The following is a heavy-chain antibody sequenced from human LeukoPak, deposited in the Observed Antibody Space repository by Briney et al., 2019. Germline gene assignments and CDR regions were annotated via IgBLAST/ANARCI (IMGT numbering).Heavy chain of an antibody. CDR1: GGTFSSYA. CDR2: IIPILGTA. Sequence: GASVKVSCKASGGTFSSYAISWVRQAPGQGLEWMGGIIPILGTANYAQKFQGRVTITTDESTSTAYMELSSLRSEDTAVYYCARDRFAYAFDIWGQGTMVTVSS. D-gene: IGHD3-16*01. CDR3: ARDRFAYAFDI. V-gene: IGHV1-69*05. J-gene: IGHJ3*02.